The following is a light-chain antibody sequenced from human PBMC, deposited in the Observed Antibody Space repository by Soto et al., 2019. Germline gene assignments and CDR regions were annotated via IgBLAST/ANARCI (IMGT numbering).Light chain of an antibody. CDR2: DVS. CDR1: TSDVGGYNY. J-gene: IGLJ1*01. Sequence: QSALTQPRSVSGSPGQSVTISCAGTTSDVGGYNYVSWYQQHPGKAPKVMIYDVSKRPSGVPDRFSGSKSGNTASLTISGPQAEDEADYYCCSYAGGYTYVFGTGTKLTVL. V-gene: IGLV2-11*01. CDR3: CSYAGGYTYV.